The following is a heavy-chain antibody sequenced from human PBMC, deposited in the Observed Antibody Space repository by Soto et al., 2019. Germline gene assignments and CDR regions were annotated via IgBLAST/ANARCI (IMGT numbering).Heavy chain of an antibody. D-gene: IGHD6-13*01. CDR2: ISAYNGNT. V-gene: IGHV1-18*01. CDR1: GYTFTSYG. CDR3: ARDRAAVGGGNWFDP. Sequence: ASVKVSCKASGYTFTSYGISWVRQAPGQGLEWMGWISAYNGNTNYAQKLQGRVTMTTDTSTSTAYMELRSLRSDDTAVYYCARDRAAVGGGNWFDPWGQGTLVTVS. J-gene: IGHJ5*02.